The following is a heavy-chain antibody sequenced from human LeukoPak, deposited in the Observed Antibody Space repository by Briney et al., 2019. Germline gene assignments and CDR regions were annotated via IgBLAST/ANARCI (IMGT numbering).Heavy chain of an antibody. Sequence: GGSLRLSCAAYGFIFSNYAMHWVRQAPGKGLEWVSYISSDGSTIYYADSLKGRFTISRDNAKNSLYLQMNNLRVEDTAVYYCARDRYNFASYFDYWGQGTLVTVSS. CDR2: ISSDGSTI. D-gene: IGHD1-1*01. V-gene: IGHV3-48*04. J-gene: IGHJ4*02. CDR3: ARDRYNFASYFDY. CDR1: GFIFSNYA.